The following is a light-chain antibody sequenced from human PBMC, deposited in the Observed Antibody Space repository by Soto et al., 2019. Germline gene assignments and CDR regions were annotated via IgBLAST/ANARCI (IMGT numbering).Light chain of an antibody. V-gene: IGKV3-15*01. J-gene: IGKJ3*01. CDR1: QSVSSN. CDR3: QKYNSAPPT. CDR2: GAS. Sequence: EIVMTQSPSTLSVSPGERATLSCRASQSVSSNLAWYQQKPGQAPRLLIYGASTRATGIPARFSGSGSGTEFTLTISSLQPEDVATYYCQKYNSAPPTFGPGTKVDIK.